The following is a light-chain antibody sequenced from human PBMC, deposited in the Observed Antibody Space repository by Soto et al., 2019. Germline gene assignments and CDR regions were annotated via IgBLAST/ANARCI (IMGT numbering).Light chain of an antibody. V-gene: IGKV3-11*02. CDR2: DAS. CDR1: QSVSSY. Sequence: IVLTQSPATLSLSPGERATLSCRASQSVSSYLAWYQQKPGQAPRLLIYDASTRATGIPPRFSGSGSGRDFTLTISSLRPEDIATYFCQQSYSSPPWTFGQGTKVDIK. CDR3: QQSYSSPPWT. J-gene: IGKJ1*01.